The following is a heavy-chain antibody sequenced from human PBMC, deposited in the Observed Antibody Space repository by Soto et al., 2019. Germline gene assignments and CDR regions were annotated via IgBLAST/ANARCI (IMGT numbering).Heavy chain of an antibody. CDR3: ARGPSGRNPRIAVAPDN. CDR2: INHSGST. J-gene: IGHJ4*02. D-gene: IGHD6-19*01. Sequence: PSETLSLTCAVYGGSFSGYYWSWIRQPPGKGLEWIGEINHSGSTNYNPSLKSRVTISVDTSKNQFSLKLSSVTAADTAVYYCARGPSGRNPRIAVAPDNWGQGTLVTVSS. CDR1: GGSFSGYY. V-gene: IGHV4-34*01.